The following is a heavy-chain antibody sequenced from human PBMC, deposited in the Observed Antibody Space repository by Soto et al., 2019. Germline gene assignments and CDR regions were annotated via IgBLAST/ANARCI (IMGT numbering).Heavy chain of an antibody. CDR2: IIPIFGTA. J-gene: IGHJ6*02. CDR3: ARDGLTTVTRGYYYYGMDV. Sequence: VKVSCKASGGTFSSYAISWVRQAPGQGLEWMGGIIPIFGTANYAQKFQGRVTITADESTSTAYMELSSLRSEDTAVYYCARDGLTTVTRGYYYYGMDVWGQGTTVTVSS. V-gene: IGHV1-69*01. D-gene: IGHD4-4*01. CDR1: GGTFSSYA.